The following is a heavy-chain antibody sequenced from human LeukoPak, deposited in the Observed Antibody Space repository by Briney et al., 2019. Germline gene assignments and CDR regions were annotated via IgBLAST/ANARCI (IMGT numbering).Heavy chain of an antibody. D-gene: IGHD6-19*01. J-gene: IGHJ6*03. CDR3: AKGSKAVLFTRDHYMDV. V-gene: IGHV3-23*01. CDR2: VSGTSDRT. Sequence: GGSLRLSCETSGFTFSNYGMTWVRQAPGKGLEWVSTVSGTSDRTYYVDSGKGRFTISRDNSKNTLYLQMNSLRAEDTAVYFCAKGSKAVLFTRDHYMDVWGKGTTVTISS. CDR1: GFTFSNYG.